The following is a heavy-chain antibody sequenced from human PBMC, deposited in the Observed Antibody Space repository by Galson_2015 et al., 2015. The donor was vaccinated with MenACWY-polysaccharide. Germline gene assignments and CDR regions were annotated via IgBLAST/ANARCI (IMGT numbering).Heavy chain of an antibody. D-gene: IGHD6-13*01. V-gene: IGHV3-30*18. CDR1: GFTFSSYT. Sequence: SLRLSCAPSGFTFSSYTMSWVRQAPGKGLEWVALISYEGSKEYYADSVKGRFSISRDNSKNTLYLQMNSLRVEDTAVYYCTKDRLAAAGAPDYWGQGTLVTVSS. J-gene: IGHJ4*02. CDR3: TKDRLAAAGAPDY. CDR2: ISYEGSKE.